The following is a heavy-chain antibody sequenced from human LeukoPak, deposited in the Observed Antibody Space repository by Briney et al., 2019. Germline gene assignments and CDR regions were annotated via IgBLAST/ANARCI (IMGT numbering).Heavy chain of an antibody. CDR1: GGSFSGYY. CDR2: IYYSGST. Sequence: PSETLSLTCAVYGGSFSGYYWSWIRQPPGKGLEWIGYIYYSGSTNYNPSLKSRVTISVDTSKNQFSLKLSSVTAADTAVYYCARAAQWLGIHYYYSSMDVWGKGTTVTVSS. D-gene: IGHD6-19*01. J-gene: IGHJ6*03. V-gene: IGHV4-59*01. CDR3: ARAAQWLGIHYYYSSMDV.